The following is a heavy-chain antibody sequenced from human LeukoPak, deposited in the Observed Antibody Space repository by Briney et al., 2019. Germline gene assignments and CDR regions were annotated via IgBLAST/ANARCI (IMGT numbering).Heavy chain of an antibody. Sequence: SETLSLTCTVSGGSISSSSYYWGWIRQPPGKGLEWIGYIYYSGSTNYNPSLKSRVTISVDTSKNQFSLKLSSVTAADTAVYYCARGRATMVRGVYYFDYWGQGTLVTVSS. J-gene: IGHJ4*02. D-gene: IGHD3-10*01. V-gene: IGHV4-61*05. CDR3: ARGRATMVRGVYYFDY. CDR1: GGSISSSSYY. CDR2: IYYSGST.